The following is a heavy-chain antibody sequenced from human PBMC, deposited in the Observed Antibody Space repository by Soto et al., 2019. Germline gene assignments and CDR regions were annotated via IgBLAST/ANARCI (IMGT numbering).Heavy chain of an antibody. V-gene: IGHV3-53*01. CDR1: GFTVSSNY. J-gene: IGHJ4*02. CDR2: SYSGGST. D-gene: IGHD3-10*01. Sequence: EVQLVESGGGLIQPGGSLRLSCAASGFTVSSNYMSWVRQAPGKGLEWVSVSYSGGSTYYADSVKGRFTISRDNSKNTLYLQMNSLRAEDTAVYYCARGKDYGSGSYSGYWGQGTLVTVSS. CDR3: ARGKDYGSGSYSGY.